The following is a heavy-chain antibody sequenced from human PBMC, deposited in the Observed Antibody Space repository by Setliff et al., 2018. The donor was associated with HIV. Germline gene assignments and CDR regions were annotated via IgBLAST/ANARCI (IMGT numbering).Heavy chain of an antibody. Sequence: ASVKVSCKASGYTLTNYDINWVRQATGQGLEWMGWMNPSGATGYAQEFQGRVTMTRDTSISTAYMELSSLRSEDTAVYYCARVISGRWRELPDFDYWGQGTQVTVSS. J-gene: IGHJ4*02. D-gene: IGHD6-25*01. V-gene: IGHV1-8*02. CDR1: GYTLTNYD. CDR2: MNPSGAT. CDR3: ARVISGRWRELPDFDY.